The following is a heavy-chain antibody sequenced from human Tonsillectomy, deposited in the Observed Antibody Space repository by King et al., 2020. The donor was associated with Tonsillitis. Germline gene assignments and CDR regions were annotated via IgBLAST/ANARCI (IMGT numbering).Heavy chain of an antibody. J-gene: IGHJ4*02. CDR2: IYYSGST. Sequence: VQLQESGPGLVKPSETLYLTCTVSGGPVSSGRYYWSWIRQPPGKGLEWIGYIYYSGSTHHNPSLKSRVPISVDKAKNKFSLKLSSVTATDAAVFYCARMDSGSYGWADSWGQGTPVTVSS. CDR3: ARMDSGSYGWADS. V-gene: IGHV4-61*01. D-gene: IGHD1-26*01. CDR1: GGPVSSGRYY.